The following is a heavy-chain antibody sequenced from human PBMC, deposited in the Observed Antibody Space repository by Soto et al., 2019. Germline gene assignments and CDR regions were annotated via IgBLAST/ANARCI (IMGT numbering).Heavy chain of an antibody. CDR1: GGSISCSSYY. J-gene: IGHJ5*02. CDR2: IYYSGST. D-gene: IGHD6-6*01. Sequence: SETLSLTCIVSGGSISCSSYYWGWIRQPPGKGLEWIGSIYYSGSTYYNPSLKSRVTISVDTSKNQFSLKLRSVTAADTAVFYCARHRARNWFDPWGQGTLVTVSS. CDR3: ARHRARNWFDP. V-gene: IGHV4-39*01.